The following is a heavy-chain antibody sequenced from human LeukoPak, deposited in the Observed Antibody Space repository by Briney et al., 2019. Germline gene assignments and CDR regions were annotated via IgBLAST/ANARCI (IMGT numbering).Heavy chain of an antibody. V-gene: IGHV3-23*01. J-gene: IGHJ4*02. CDR1: GFTFSSYA. CDR2: ISGSGGSA. D-gene: IGHD6-13*01. Sequence: GGSLRLSCAASGFTFSSYAMSWVRQAPGKGLEWVSAISGSGGSAYYADSVKGRFTISRDNSKNTLYLQMNSLRAEDTAVYYCAKDTVLAYSSSFDYWGQGTLVTVSS. CDR3: AKDTVLAYSSSFDY.